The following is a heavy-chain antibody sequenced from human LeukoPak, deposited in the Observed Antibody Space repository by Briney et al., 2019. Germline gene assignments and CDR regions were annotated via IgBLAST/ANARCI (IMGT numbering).Heavy chain of an antibody. CDR1: GYTFTSYY. J-gene: IGHJ4*02. D-gene: IGHD6-19*01. CDR2: INPSGGST. CDR3: YKPVAGIEY. V-gene: IGHV1-46*01. Sequence: ASVKVSCKTSGYTFTSYYIHWVRQAPGQGLEWMGIINPSGGSTGYAQKFQGRVTMTRDTSTSTVYMYLSSLKASDTAMYYCYKPVAGIEYWGQGTLVTVSS.